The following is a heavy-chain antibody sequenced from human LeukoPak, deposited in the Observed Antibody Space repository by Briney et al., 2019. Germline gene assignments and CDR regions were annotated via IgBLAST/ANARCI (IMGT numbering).Heavy chain of an antibody. D-gene: IGHD3-3*01. J-gene: IGHJ4*02. CDR2: IYAGGMT. CDR3: ARGTSRTSPLSGYYRGNFDY. V-gene: IGHV3-66*02. CDR1: GFTVSNNY. Sequence: GGSLRLSCAAPGFTVSNNYMTWVRQAPGKGLEWVSIIYAGGMTYYADSVKGRFTIPRDNSKNMLYLQMNSLRAADTAVYYCARGTSRTSPLSGYYRGNFDYWGQGTLVTVSS.